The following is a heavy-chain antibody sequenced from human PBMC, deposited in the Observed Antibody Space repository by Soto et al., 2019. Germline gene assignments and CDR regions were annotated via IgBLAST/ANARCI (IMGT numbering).Heavy chain of an antibody. CDR2: IYYSGST. Sequence: SETLSLTCTVSGGSISSGGYYWSWIRQHPGKGLEWIGYIYYSGSTYYNPSLKSRVTISVDTSKNQFSLKLSSVTAADTAVYYCARHNYGSGTTYFDYWGQGTLVTVSS. J-gene: IGHJ4*02. V-gene: IGHV4-31*03. D-gene: IGHD1-7*01. CDR3: ARHNYGSGTTYFDY. CDR1: GGSISSGGYY.